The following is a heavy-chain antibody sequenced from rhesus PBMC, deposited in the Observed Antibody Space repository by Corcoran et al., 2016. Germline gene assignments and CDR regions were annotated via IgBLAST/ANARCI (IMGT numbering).Heavy chain of an antibody. Sequence: QLQLQESGPGLVKPSETLSLTCAVSGGSIRGGYGWSWIRQPPGKGLGWIGHIFGSIGSTYYNPSLKSPVTMSTDTSKNQVSLKLSSVTAADTAVYYCARAYCTGSGCYFDYWGQGVLVTVSS. D-gene: IGHD2-21*01. CDR2: IFGSIGST. V-gene: IGHV4S7*01. J-gene: IGHJ4*01. CDR3: ARAYCTGSGCYFDY. CDR1: GGSIRGGYG.